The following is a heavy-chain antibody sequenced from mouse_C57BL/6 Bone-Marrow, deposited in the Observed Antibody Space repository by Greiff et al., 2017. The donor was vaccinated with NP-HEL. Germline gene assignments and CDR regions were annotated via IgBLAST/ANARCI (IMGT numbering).Heavy chain of an antibody. J-gene: IGHJ1*03. CDR2: IYPRSGNT. Sequence: QVQLKQSGAELVRPGASVKLSCKASGYTFTSYGMSWVKQRTGQGLEWIGKIYPRSGNTYYNEKFKGKATLTADKSSSTAYMELRSLTSEDSAVYFCERSYIYSYHWYFDVWGTGTPVTVSS. V-gene: IGHV1-81*01. CDR1: GYTFTSYG. D-gene: IGHD2-12*01. CDR3: ERSYIYSYHWYFDV.